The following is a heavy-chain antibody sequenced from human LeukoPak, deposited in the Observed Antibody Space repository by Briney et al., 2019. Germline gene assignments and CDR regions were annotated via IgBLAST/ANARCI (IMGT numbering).Heavy chain of an antibody. CDR2: ISGSGGST. D-gene: IGHD2-2*01. CDR1: GFTFSSYA. CDR3: ARGGRYCSSSSCHLGDY. J-gene: IGHJ4*02. Sequence: GGSLRLSCAASGFTFSSYAMSWVRQAPGKGLEWVSAISGSGGSTYYADSVKGRFTISRDNSKNTLYLQMNSLRAEDTAVYYCARGGRYCSSSSCHLGDYWGQGTLVTVSS. V-gene: IGHV3-23*01.